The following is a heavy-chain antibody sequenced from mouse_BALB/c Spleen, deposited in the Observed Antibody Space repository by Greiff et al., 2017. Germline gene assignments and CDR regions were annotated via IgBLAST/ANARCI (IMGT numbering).Heavy chain of an antibody. CDR3: ARGDYDRYFDV. Sequence: VQLQQSGAELVKPGASVKLSCTASGFNIKDTYMHSVKQRPEQGLEWIGRIDPANGNTKYDPKFQGKATITADTSSNTAYLQLSSLTSEDTAVYYCARGDYDRYFDVWGAGTTVTVSS. CDR2: IDPANGNT. J-gene: IGHJ1*01. D-gene: IGHD2-4*01. CDR1: GFNIKDTY. V-gene: IGHV14-3*02.